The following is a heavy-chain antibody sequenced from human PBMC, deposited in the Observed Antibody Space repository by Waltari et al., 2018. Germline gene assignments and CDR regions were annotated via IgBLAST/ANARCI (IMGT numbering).Heavy chain of an antibody. CDR2: ISSSSSYT. Sequence: GLGWVSYISSSSSYTNYADSVKGRFTISRDNAKNSLYLQMNSLRAEDTAVYYCARGDYDILTGPPDAFDIWGQGTMVTVSS. CDR3: ARGDYDILTGPPDAFDI. D-gene: IGHD3-9*01. J-gene: IGHJ3*02. V-gene: IGHV3-11*06.